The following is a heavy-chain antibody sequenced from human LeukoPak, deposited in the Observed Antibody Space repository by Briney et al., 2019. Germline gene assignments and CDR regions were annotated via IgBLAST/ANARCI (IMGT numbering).Heavy chain of an antibody. V-gene: IGHV3-23*01. D-gene: IGHD2-15*01. CDR3: AKAPVTTCRGAFCYPFDY. CDR2: ISDTGNT. CDR1: GFTLSSYA. Sequence: GSLRLSCAASGFTLSSYAMSWVRQAPGKGLEWVSAISDTGNTYHADSVKGRFTISRDSSKNTLFLQMNRLRPEDAAVYYCAKAPVTTCRGAFCYPFDYWGLGTLVTVSS. J-gene: IGHJ4*02.